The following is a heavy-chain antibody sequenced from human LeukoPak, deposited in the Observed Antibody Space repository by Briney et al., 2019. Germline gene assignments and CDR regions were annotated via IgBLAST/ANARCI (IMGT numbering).Heavy chain of an antibody. D-gene: IGHD5-12*01. CDR2: INHSGST. CDR3: ARGFGQWLP. V-gene: IGHV4-34*01. CDR1: GGSFSGYY. Sequence: SETLSLTCAVYGGSFSGYYWSWIRQPPGKGLEWIGEINHSGSTNYNPSLKSRVTISVDTSKNQFSLKLSSVTAADTAVYYCARGFGQWLPWGQGTLVTVSS. J-gene: IGHJ4*02.